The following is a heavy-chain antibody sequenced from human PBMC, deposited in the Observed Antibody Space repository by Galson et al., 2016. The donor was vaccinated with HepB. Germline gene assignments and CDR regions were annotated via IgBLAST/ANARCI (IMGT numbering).Heavy chain of an antibody. CDR3: AREYCGGSSCYSGQAFDI. Sequence: SLRLSCAVSGFTFNTYAMHWVRQAPGKGLEWVAVISCHGIHKYFADSVRGRFTISRDDSKNTMYLQIDNVRPEDTAVYYCAREYCGGSSCYSGQAFDIWGQGTMVTVSS. D-gene: IGHD2-21*01. V-gene: IGHV3-30*04. CDR1: GFTFNTYA. J-gene: IGHJ3*02. CDR2: ISCHGIHK.